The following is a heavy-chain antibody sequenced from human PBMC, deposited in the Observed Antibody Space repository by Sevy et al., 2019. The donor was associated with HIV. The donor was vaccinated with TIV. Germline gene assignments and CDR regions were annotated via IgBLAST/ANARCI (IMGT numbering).Heavy chain of an antibody. CDR2: ISPHNGDT. V-gene: IGHV1-18*01. Sequence: ASVKVSCKISGYTFTTYHITWVRQAPGQGPACMGRISPHNGDTNYAPKFQGRVTMITDKSTSTAYMELRSLRSDDTAVYYCARAHCSGGRCYSLAYWGQGTLVTVSS. CDR1: GYTFTTYH. CDR3: ARAHCSGGRCYSLAY. J-gene: IGHJ4*02. D-gene: IGHD2-15*01.